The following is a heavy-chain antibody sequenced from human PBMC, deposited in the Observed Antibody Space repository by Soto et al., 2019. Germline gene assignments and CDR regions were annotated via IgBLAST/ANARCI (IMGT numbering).Heavy chain of an antibody. J-gene: IGHJ1*01. CDR2: SSSRSNSI. CDR3: ERDRSVDRIVQYFQR. D-gene: IGHD6-25*01. CDR1: GVIVTSYS. Sequence: PGWSLRLSCAASGVIVTSYSMVWVRQAPGKGLEWVSSSSSRSNSIYCADSVKCRLTICRDKAQSALYVQTNSLTSEDTAVDYWERDRSVDRIVQYFQRLRPG. V-gene: IGHV3-21*01.